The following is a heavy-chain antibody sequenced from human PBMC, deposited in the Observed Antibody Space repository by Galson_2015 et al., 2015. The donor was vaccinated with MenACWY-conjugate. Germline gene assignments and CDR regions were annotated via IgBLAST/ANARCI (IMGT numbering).Heavy chain of an antibody. V-gene: IGHV5-51*01. CDR1: GYWFTTYW. J-gene: IGHJ6*02. Sequence: QSGAEVIRPGESLPISCTGSGYWFTTYWIGWVRQMPGKGLEWVGLISPIDSKTRYSPAFEGQVTISAGKSISTPYLQWNSLQASDTAMYYCARHPPGGRGMDVWGQGTTVTVSS. CDR3: ARHPPGGRGMDV. CDR2: ISPIDSKT. D-gene: IGHD1-26*01.